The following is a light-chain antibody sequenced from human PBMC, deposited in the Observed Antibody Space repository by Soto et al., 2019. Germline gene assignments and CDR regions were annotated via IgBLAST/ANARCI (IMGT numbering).Light chain of an antibody. Sequence: DIQMTQSPSSLSASVGDRVTITCRASQSISSYLNWYQQKPGKAPKLLIYAASSLQSGVPSRFNGSGGRTDYTLTIISLQAEDFATYYCQQSYCTPPSFGQGTKLEIK. CDR3: QQSYCTPPS. CDR1: QSISSY. V-gene: IGKV1-39*01. CDR2: AAS. J-gene: IGKJ2*01.